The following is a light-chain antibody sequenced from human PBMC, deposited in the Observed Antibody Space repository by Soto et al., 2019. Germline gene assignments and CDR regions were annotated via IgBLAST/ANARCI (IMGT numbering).Light chain of an antibody. V-gene: IGLV2-14*03. Sequence: QSALTQPASVSGSPGQSITISCAGTSSDIGAYNYVSWYQQHPGKAPKLMIYDVSNRPSGTSNRFSGSKSGNTASLTISGLQVEDEADYYCISLTSSPSYVFGTGTKLTVL. J-gene: IGLJ1*01. CDR3: ISLTSSPSYV. CDR2: DVS. CDR1: SSDIGAYNY.